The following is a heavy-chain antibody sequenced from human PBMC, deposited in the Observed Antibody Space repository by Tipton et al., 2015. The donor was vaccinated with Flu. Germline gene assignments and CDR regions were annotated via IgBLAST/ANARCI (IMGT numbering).Heavy chain of an antibody. D-gene: IGHD6-19*01. V-gene: IGHV4-59*01. Sequence: TLSLTCTVPGGSISSYYWSWIRQPPGKGLEWIGYIYYSGSTNYNPSLKSRVTISVDTSKNQFSLKLSSVTAADTAVYYCAAREIGSGRRSSMDVWGQGTTVTVSS. CDR1: GGSISSYY. CDR3: AAREIGSGRRSSMDV. CDR2: IYYSGST. J-gene: IGHJ6*02.